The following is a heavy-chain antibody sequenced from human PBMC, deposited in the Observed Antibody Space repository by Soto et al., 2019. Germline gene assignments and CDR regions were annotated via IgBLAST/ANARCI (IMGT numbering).Heavy chain of an antibody. V-gene: IGHV4-31*03. CDR1: GTSVSTGVYY. J-gene: IGHJ4*02. CDR3: AGAVSDFDVRRYRTSYFDQ. CDR2: IDNSGST. Sequence: KSSETMSLTCTVSGTSVSTGVYYWTWIRQHPGKGLEWIGYIDNSGSTYYNPSLTGRVDISVDTSKNEFSLNLQSLTAADTAFYYCAGAVSDFDVRRYRTSYFDQWGQG. D-gene: IGHD3-10*02.